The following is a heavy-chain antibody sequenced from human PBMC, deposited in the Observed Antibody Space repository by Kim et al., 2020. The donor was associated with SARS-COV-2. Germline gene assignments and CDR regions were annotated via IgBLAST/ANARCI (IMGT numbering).Heavy chain of an antibody. Sequence: SVKGRFTISRDNAKNSLYLQMNSLRTEDTALYYCAIDYYDSSGKNPVFDYWGQGTLVTVSS. J-gene: IGHJ4*02. V-gene: IGHV3-9*01. D-gene: IGHD3-22*01. CDR3: AIDYYDSSGKNPVFDY.